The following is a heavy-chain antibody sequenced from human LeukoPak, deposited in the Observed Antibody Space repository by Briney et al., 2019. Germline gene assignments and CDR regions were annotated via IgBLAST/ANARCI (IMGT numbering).Heavy chain of an antibody. D-gene: IGHD6-6*01. V-gene: IGHV4-31*03. J-gene: IGHJ4*02. Sequence: SETLSLTCTVSGGSISSGGYYWSWIRQHPGKGLEWIGYIYYSGSTYYNPSLKSRVTISVDTSKNQFSLKLSSVTAADTAVYYCARGRKQLVFFPDWGQGTLVTVSS. CDR1: GGSISSGGYY. CDR2: IYYSGST. CDR3: ARGRKQLVFFPD.